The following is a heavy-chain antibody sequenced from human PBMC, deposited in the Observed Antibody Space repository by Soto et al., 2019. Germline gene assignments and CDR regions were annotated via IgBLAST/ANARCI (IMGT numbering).Heavy chain of an antibody. CDR3: ARDRSLFTFDF. CDR2: IYYSGST. J-gene: IGHJ4*02. Sequence: PSETLSLTCTVSGGSISSYYWSWIRQPPGEGLEWIGYIYYSGSTNYNPSLKSRVTISVDTSKNQFSLKLSSVTAADTAVYYCARDRSLFTFDFWGQGTLVTVSS. V-gene: IGHV4-59*01. CDR1: GGSISSYY. D-gene: IGHD3-10*02.